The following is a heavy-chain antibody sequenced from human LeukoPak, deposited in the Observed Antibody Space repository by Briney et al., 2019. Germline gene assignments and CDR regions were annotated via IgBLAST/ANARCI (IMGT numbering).Heavy chain of an antibody. CDR2: IRTKAYGGTT. Sequence: PGGSLRLSCTTSGFTFGDYAVNWFRQDPGKGPEWGGFIRTKAYGGTTEYAASVRGRFTVSRDDSKSIAYLQMSSLRTEDTAVYYCTRSLYTVTGTYYFDFWGRGTQVTVSS. D-gene: IGHD4-11*01. CDR3: TRSLYTVTGTYYFDF. CDR1: GFTFGDYA. J-gene: IGHJ4*02. V-gene: IGHV3-49*03.